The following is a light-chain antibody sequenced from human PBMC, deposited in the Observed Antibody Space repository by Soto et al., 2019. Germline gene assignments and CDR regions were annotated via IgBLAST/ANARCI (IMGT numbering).Light chain of an antibody. V-gene: IGKV1-6*01. CDR2: GTS. CDR3: LQDYIYPYT. J-gene: IGKJ5*01. Sequence: AIQMTQSPSSLSVTIGDGVTITWRASQDIRNDLGWYQQKPGKAPKLLIYGTSNLQSGVPSRFSGSGSGTDFTLTISSLQPEDFAIYYCLQDYIYPYTFGQGTRLEIK. CDR1: QDIRND.